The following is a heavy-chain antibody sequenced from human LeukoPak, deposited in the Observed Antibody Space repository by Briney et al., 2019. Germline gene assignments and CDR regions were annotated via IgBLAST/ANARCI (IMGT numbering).Heavy chain of an antibody. CDR2: IYYSGST. CDR1: GGSISSYY. V-gene: IGHV4-59*01. Sequence: SETLSLTCTVSGGSISSYYWSWIRQPPGKGLEWIGYIYYSGSTNYNPSLKSRVTISVDTSKNQFSLKLSSVTAADTAVYYCARDTIGDQHRFDYWGQGTLVTVSP. D-gene: IGHD2-8*01. CDR3: ARDTIGDQHRFDY. J-gene: IGHJ4*02.